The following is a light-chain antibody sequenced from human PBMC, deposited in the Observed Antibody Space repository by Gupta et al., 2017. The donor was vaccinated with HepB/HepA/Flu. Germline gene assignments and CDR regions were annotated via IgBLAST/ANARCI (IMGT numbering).Light chain of an antibody. V-gene: IGLV2-14*01. CDR3: SSYTTSSSVV. CDR1: SSDVGRYNY. Sequence: QSALTQPASVSGSPGQSITISCTGTSSDVGRYNYVSWYQQHPGKAPKLIIYDVSHRPSGVSNRFSGSKSGNTASLTISGLQPEDEAEYSCSSYTTSSSVVFGGVTELTGL. CDR2: DVS. J-gene: IGLJ2*01.